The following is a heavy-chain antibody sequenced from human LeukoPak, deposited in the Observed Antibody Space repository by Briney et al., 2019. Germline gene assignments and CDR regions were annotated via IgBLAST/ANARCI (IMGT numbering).Heavy chain of an antibody. V-gene: IGHV3-7*03. CDR2: IKQDGSKK. J-gene: IGHJ5*02. D-gene: IGHD3-10*01. Sequence: GGSLRLSCAASGFTFSCYWMSWVRQAPGKGLEWVANIKQDGSKKYYVDSVKGRFTISRDNAKNSLYLQMNSLRAEDTAVYYCARVTMVRGVYNWFDPWGQGTLVTVSS. CDR3: ARVTMVRGVYNWFDP. CDR1: GFTFSCYW.